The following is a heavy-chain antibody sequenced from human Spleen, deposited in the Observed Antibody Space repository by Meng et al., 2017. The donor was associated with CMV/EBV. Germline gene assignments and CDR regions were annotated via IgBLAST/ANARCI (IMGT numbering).Heavy chain of an antibody. Sequence: SVACSGYTVIYNYMGWIRQPPGKGQGWFSVMYSSGNTVYADSVKGRFTISRDNSKNTVDLQMNSLRPEDTAVYYCARFVFNRTPSTYYWGQGTLVTVSS. J-gene: IGHJ4*02. CDR1: GYTVIYNY. CDR2: MYSSGNT. V-gene: IGHV3-66*02. CDR3: ARFVFNRTPSTYY. D-gene: IGHD1-1*01.